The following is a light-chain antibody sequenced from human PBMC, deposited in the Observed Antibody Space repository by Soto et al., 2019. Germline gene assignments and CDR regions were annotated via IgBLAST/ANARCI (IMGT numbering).Light chain of an antibody. V-gene: IGKV3-11*01. CDR1: QSVGSY. Sequence: EIVLTQSPATLSLSPGERATLSCRASQSVGSYLAWYQQKPGQAPRLLIYYASNRAAGIPARFSGSGSGTDYTLTISSLEPEDFAVYYCQQRANWPLTFGGGTKVDIK. CDR3: QQRANWPLT. CDR2: YAS. J-gene: IGKJ4*01.